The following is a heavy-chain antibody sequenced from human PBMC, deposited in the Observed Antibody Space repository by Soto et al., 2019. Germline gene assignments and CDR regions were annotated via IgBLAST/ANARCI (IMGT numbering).Heavy chain of an antibody. Sequence: GGSLRLSCAASGFTFSSYGMHWVRQAPGKGLEWVAVIWYDGSNKYYADSVKGRFTISRDNSKNTLYLQMNSLRAEDTAVYYCARDPRITIFGVVTTIDAFDIWGQGTMVTVSS. CDR3: ARDPRITIFGVVTTIDAFDI. D-gene: IGHD3-3*01. V-gene: IGHV3-33*01. J-gene: IGHJ3*02. CDR1: GFTFSSYG. CDR2: IWYDGSNK.